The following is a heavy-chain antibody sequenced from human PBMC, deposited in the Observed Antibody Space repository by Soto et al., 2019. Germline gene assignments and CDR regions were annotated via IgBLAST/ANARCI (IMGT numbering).Heavy chain of an antibody. V-gene: IGHV1-18*01. J-gene: IGHJ4*01. CDR1: GYTFTSYG. Sequence: QVQLVQSGAEVKKPGASVKVSCKASGYTFTSYGISWVRQAPGQGLEWMGWISAYNGNTNYAQKVQGRVTMTTDTSTRTSYLALRRLSTDGALGYYCAGELYYGASPWYWG. CDR3: AGELYYGASPWY. CDR2: ISAYNGNT. D-gene: IGHD3-10*01.